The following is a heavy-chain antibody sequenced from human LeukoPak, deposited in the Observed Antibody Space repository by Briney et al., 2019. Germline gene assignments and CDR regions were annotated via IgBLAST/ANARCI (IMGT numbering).Heavy chain of an antibody. D-gene: IGHD3-10*01. CDR3: ARGASGNYLGYYFDS. Sequence: GGSLRLSCEASGFTFSNYAMHWVRQAPGKGLEYVSAISSNGGTTYYADSVKGRFTISRDNSKNTLYLQMGSLRAEDMAVYYCARGASGNYLGYYFDSWGQGTLVNVSS. J-gene: IGHJ4*02. CDR2: ISSNGGTT. V-gene: IGHV3-64*02. CDR1: GFTFSNYA.